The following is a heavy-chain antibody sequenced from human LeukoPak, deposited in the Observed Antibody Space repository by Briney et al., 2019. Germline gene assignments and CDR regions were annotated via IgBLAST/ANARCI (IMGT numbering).Heavy chain of an antibody. J-gene: IGHJ4*02. CDR1: GGSISSSY. CDR3: ARHAGCSGASCYSGFPDY. Sequence: SETLSLTCTVSGGSISSSYWSWIRQPPGKGLEWIGYIFYSGSTKYNPSLKSRVTISQDTSKNQFSLKLSSVTAADTAVFYCARHAGCSGASCYSGFPDYWGQGTLVTVSA. CDR2: IFYSGST. D-gene: IGHD2-15*01. V-gene: IGHV4-59*08.